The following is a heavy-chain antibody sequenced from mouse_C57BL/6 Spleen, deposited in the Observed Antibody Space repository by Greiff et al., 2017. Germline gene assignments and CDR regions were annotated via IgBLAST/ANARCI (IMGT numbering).Heavy chain of an antibody. D-gene: IGHD1-1*01. CDR2: FHPYNDDT. Sequence: VKLQQSGAELVKPGASVKMSCKASGYTFTTYPIEWMKQNHGKSLAWIGNFHPYNDDTKYNEKFKGKATLTVEKSSRTVYLELSRLTSDDSAVYYCARRATVVEEAWFAYWGQGTLVTVSA. CDR3: ARRATVVEEAWFAY. CDR1: GYTFTTYP. J-gene: IGHJ3*01. V-gene: IGHV1-47*01.